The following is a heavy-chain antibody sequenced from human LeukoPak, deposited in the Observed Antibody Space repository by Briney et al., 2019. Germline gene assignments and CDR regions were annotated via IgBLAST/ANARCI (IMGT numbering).Heavy chain of an antibody. V-gene: IGHV4-34*01. J-gene: IGHJ4*02. CDR2: INHSGST. CDR1: GGSFSGYY. Sequence: PSETLSLTCAVYGGSFSGYYWSWIRQPPGKGLEWIGEINHSGSTNYNPSLKSRVTISVDTSKNQFSLKLSSVTAADTAVYYCARASNYGPYSLWGQGTLVTVSS. CDR3: ARASNYGPYSL. D-gene: IGHD4-17*01.